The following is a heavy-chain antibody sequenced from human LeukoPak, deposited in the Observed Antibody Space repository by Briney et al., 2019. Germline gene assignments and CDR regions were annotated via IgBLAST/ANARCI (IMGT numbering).Heavy chain of an antibody. Sequence: ASVKVSCKASGYTFINYYMHWVRQAPGQGLEWMGIINPSGGSTSYAQKFQGRVTMTRDTSTSTAFMELRSLRSDDTAVYYCARDYCSRTSCYLDYWGQGTLVTVSS. CDR2: INPSGGST. CDR1: GYTFINYY. J-gene: IGHJ4*02. V-gene: IGHV1-46*01. D-gene: IGHD2-2*01. CDR3: ARDYCSRTSCYLDY.